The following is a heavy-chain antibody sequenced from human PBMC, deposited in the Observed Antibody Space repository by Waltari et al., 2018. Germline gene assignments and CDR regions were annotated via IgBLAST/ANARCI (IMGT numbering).Heavy chain of an antibody. D-gene: IGHD2-2*01. J-gene: IGHJ4*02. CDR2: ITAGGSST. V-gene: IGHV3-23*03. CDR1: GFSFSSYV. Sequence: EVQLLESGGDLVQPGGSLRLSCEASGFSFSSYVMTWVRQAPGRGLEWVAGITAGGSSTYYADSVKGRFTISRDNSNNALYLQMNTLRAEDTAVYYCARDFSSTGSFDYWGQGTLVTVSS. CDR3: ARDFSSTGSFDY.